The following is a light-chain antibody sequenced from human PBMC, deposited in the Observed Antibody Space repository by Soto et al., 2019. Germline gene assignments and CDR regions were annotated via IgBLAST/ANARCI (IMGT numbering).Light chain of an antibody. CDR2: DVS. CDR1: SSDVGGYNH. Sequence: QSALTQPASVSGSPGQSITISCTGTSSDVGGYNHVSWYQQHPGKAPKLMICDVSNRPSGVSNRFSGSKSGNTASLTISGLQPEDEADYYCSSFTSTSTNYVFGTGTKVTVL. V-gene: IGLV2-14*01. J-gene: IGLJ1*01. CDR3: SSFTSTSTNYV.